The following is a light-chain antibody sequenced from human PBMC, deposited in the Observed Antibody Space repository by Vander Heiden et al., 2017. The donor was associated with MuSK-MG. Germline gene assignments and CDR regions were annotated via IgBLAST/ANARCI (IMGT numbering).Light chain of an antibody. CDR2: EVS. V-gene: IGLV2-14*01. CDR3: SSHTSSSTWV. J-gene: IGLJ3*02. CDR1: SSDVGGYNY. Sequence: QSALTQPASVSGSPGQSITISFTGTSSDVGGYNYVSWYQQHPGKAPKLMIYEVSNRPSGVSNRFSGSKSGNTASLSISGLQAEDEADYYCSSHTSSSTWVFGGGTKLTVL.